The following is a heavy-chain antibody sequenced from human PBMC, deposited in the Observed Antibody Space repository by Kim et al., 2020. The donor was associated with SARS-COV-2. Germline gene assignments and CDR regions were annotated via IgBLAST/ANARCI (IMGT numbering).Heavy chain of an antibody. V-gene: IGHV4-31*03. Sequence: TLSLTCTVSGGSISSGGYYWSWIRQHPGKGLEWIGYIYYSGSTYYNPSLKSRVTISVDTSKNQFSLKLSSVTAADTAVYYCAQGGNSDDAFDIWGQGTMVTVSS. CDR1: GGSISSGGYY. D-gene: IGHD2-21*02. CDR2: IYYSGST. J-gene: IGHJ3*02. CDR3: AQGGNSDDAFDI.